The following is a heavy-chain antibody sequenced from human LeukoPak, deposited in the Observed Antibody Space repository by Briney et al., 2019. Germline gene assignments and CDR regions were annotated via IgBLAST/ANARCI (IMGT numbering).Heavy chain of an antibody. CDR1: GVSISPYY. V-gene: IGHV4-4*07. Sequence: SETLSLTCTVSGVSISPYYWSWIRQPAGKGLEWIGRIYSSGGTNYNPSLKSRVTMSVDTSKNQFSLKLSSVTAADTAVYYCAREDYRGNSIFDYWGQGTLVTVSS. J-gene: IGHJ4*02. D-gene: IGHD4-23*01. CDR3: AREDYRGNSIFDY. CDR2: IYSSGGT.